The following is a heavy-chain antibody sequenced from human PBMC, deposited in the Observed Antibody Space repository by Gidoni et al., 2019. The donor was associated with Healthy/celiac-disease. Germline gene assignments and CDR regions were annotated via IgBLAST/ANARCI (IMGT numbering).Heavy chain of an antibody. Sequence: QVQLQQWGAGLLKPSETLSLTCAVYGGSFSGYYWSWIRQPPGKGLEWIGEINHSGSTNYNPSLKSRVTISVDTSKNQFSLKLSSVTAADTAVYYCARGSRIAVAGQSWFDPWGQGTLVTVSS. D-gene: IGHD6-19*01. CDR1: GGSFSGYY. CDR3: ARGSRIAVAGQSWFDP. CDR2: INHSGST. J-gene: IGHJ5*02. V-gene: IGHV4-34*01.